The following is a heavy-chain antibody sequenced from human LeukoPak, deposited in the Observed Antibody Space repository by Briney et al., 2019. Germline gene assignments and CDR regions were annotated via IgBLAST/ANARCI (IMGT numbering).Heavy chain of an antibody. CDR3: ARHGTKVRGSFDS. V-gene: IGHV4-59*01. D-gene: IGHD3-10*01. CDR1: GGSISSYY. Sequence: SETLSLTCTVSGGSISSYYWSWIRQSPGKGLEWIAYIYYSGSTNYNPSLKSRVTISVDTSKNQFSLKLSSVTAADTAVYYCARHGTKVRGSFDSWGQGTLVTVSS. CDR2: IYYSGST. J-gene: IGHJ4*02.